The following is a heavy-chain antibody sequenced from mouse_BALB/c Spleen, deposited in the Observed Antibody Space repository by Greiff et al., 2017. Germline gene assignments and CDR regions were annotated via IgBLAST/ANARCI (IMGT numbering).Heavy chain of an antibody. CDR2: INPSTGYT. Sequence: QVQLKESGAELAKPGASVKMSCKASGYTFTSYWMHWVKQRPGQGLEWIGYINPSTGYTEYNQKFKDKATLTADKSSSTAYMQLSSLTSEDSAVYYCARCGGYDGYYFDYWGQGTTLTVSS. J-gene: IGHJ2*01. CDR3: ARCGGYDGYYFDY. D-gene: IGHD2-2*01. V-gene: IGHV1-7*01. CDR1: GYTFTSYW.